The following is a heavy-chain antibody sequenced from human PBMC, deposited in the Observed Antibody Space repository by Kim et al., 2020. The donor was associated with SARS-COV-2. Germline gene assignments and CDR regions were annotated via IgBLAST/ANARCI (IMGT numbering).Heavy chain of an antibody. D-gene: IGHD2-2*01. CDR2: IYYSGST. CDR3: ARMTSLAFDY. CDR1: GGSISSSSYY. V-gene: IGHV4-39*01. J-gene: IGHJ4*02. Sequence: SETLSLTCTVSGGSISSSSYYWGWIRQPPGKGLEWIGSIYYSGSTYYNPSLKSRVTISVDTSKNQFSLKLSSVTAADTAVYYCARMTSLAFDYWGQGTLVTVSS.